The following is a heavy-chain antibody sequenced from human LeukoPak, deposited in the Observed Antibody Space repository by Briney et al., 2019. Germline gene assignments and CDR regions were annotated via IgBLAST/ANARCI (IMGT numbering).Heavy chain of an antibody. V-gene: IGHV1-69*05. CDR1: GGTLNNFA. CDR2: IIPMFGTS. D-gene: IGHD1-1*01. Sequence: SVKVSCKASGGTLNNFAISWVRQAPGQGLEWMGGIIPMFGTSNYAQKFQGRVTITTDESTITASMELRSLRSDDTAVYYCARGVSTGTTTGMDVWGQGTTVTVSS. J-gene: IGHJ6*02. CDR3: ARGVSTGTTTGMDV.